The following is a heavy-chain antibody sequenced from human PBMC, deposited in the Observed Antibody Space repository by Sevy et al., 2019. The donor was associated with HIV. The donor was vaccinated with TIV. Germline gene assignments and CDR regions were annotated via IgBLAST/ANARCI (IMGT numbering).Heavy chain of an antibody. J-gene: IGHJ5*02. D-gene: IGHD6-13*01. CDR3: ASSGRIAAAGTGFDP. CDR2: ISYDGSNK. CDR1: VFTFSSYA. Sequence: GGSLRLSCAASVFTFSSYAMHWVRQAPGKGLEWVAVISYDGSNKYYADSVKGRFTISRDNSKNTLYLQMNSLRAEDTAVYYCASSGRIAAAGTGFDPWGQGTLVTVSS. V-gene: IGHV3-30-3*01.